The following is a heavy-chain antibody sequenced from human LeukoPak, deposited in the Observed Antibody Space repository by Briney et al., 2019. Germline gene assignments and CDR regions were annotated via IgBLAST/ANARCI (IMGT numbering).Heavy chain of an antibody. V-gene: IGHV3-66*01. J-gene: IGHJ4*02. CDR2: IYSGGST. D-gene: IGHD4/OR15-4a*01. CDR3: ARSRAAGANSPFDY. CDR1: GFTVSSNY. Sequence: PGGSLRLSCAASGFTVSSNYMSWVRQAPGKGLEWVSVIYSGGSTYYADSVKGRFTISRDNSKNTLYLQMNSLRAEDTAVYYCARSRAAGANSPFDYWGQGTLVTVSS.